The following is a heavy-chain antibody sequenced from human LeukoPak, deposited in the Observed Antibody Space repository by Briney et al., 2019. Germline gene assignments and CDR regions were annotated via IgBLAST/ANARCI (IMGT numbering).Heavy chain of an antibody. CDR2: INPNSGGT. Sequence: ASVKVSRKAPGYTFTGYYLHWVRQAPGQGLEWMGWINPNSGGTNYAQKFQGRVTLTRDTSISTAYMELSSLRSDDTAVYYCGSYYESSGFEIEYWGQGTLVTVSS. J-gene: IGHJ4*02. D-gene: IGHD3-22*01. CDR1: GYTFTGYY. CDR3: GSYYESSGFEIEY. V-gene: IGHV1-2*02.